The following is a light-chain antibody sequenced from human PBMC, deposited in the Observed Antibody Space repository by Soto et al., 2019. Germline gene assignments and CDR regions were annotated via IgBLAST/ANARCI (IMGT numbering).Light chain of an antibody. Sequence: QSALTQPASVSGSPGQSITISCTGTSSDVGSYNLVSWYQQHPGKAPKLMIYEVSKRPSGVSNRFSGSKSGNTASLTISGLQAEEEADYYCCSYAGSHWVFGEGTKLTVL. J-gene: IGLJ3*02. CDR2: EVS. CDR1: SSDVGSYNL. V-gene: IGLV2-23*02. CDR3: CSYAGSHWV.